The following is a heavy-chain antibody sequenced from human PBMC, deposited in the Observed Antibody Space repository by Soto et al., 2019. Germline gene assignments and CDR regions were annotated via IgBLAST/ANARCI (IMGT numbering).Heavy chain of an antibody. CDR1: GGSISSYY. Sequence: PSETLSLTCTVSGGSISSYYWSWIRQPPGKGLEWIGYIYYSGSTNYNPSLKSRVTISVDTSKNQFSLKLSSVTAADTAVYYCARQGRFPFASSYYMDVWGKGTTVTVSS. D-gene: IGHD2-2*01. CDR2: IYYSGST. V-gene: IGHV4-59*08. CDR3: ARQGRFPFASSYYMDV. J-gene: IGHJ6*03.